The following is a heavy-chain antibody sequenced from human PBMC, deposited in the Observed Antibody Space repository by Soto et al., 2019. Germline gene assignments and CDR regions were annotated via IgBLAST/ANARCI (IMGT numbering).Heavy chain of an antibody. CDR3: ARVLGRYCSGGSCYSATYYYYGMDV. J-gene: IGHJ6*02. V-gene: IGHV1-18*04. CDR2: ISAYNGNT. D-gene: IGHD2-15*01. CDR1: GYTFTSYG. Sequence: VQLVQSGAEVKKPGASVKVSCKASGYTFTSYGISWVRQAPGQGLEWMGWISAYNGNTNYAQKLQGRVTMTTDTSTSTAYMELRSLRSDDTAVYYCARVLGRYCSGGSCYSATYYYYGMDVWGQGTTVTVSS.